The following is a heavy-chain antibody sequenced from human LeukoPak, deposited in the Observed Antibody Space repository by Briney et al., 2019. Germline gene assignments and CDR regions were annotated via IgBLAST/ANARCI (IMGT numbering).Heavy chain of an antibody. Sequence: GSLRLSCAASGFTFSSYAMHWVRQAPGKGLEWVAVISYDGSNKYYADSVKGRFTISRDNSKNTLYLQMNSLRAEDTAVYYCARDGPSSGHYYFDYWGQGTLVTVSS. J-gene: IGHJ4*02. CDR3: ARDGPSSGHYYFDY. CDR2: ISYDGSNK. CDR1: GFTFSSYA. V-gene: IGHV3-30-3*01. D-gene: IGHD3-22*01.